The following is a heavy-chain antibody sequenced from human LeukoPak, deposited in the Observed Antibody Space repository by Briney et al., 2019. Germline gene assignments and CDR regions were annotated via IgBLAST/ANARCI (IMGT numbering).Heavy chain of an antibody. D-gene: IGHD6-13*01. CDR1: GFTFSSYS. CDR2: ITSSSSNI. CDR3: ARDVFGLAAAGRGLFGAFDV. V-gene: IGHV3-21*06. Sequence: GGSLRLSCAASGFTFSSYSMNWVRQAPGKGLEWVSSITSSSSNIYYADSMKGRFTISRDNAKNSLYLQMNSLRAEDTAVHYCARDVFGLAAAGRGLFGAFDVWGQGTMVTVSS. J-gene: IGHJ3*01.